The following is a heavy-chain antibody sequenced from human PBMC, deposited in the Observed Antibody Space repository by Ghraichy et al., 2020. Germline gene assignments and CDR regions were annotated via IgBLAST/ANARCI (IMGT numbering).Heavy chain of an antibody. Sequence: LSLTCAASGFTFSSYAMDWVRQAPGKGLEWLSYITSSGTTIYYADSVKGRFTISRDNAKNSLYLQMSSLRDEDTAVYYCAREGGNYCSGGSCSRDFDYWGQGTLFTVSS. V-gene: IGHV3-48*02. J-gene: IGHJ4*02. CDR2: ITSSGTTI. CDR3: AREGGNYCSGGSCSRDFDY. D-gene: IGHD2-15*01. CDR1: GFTFSSYA.